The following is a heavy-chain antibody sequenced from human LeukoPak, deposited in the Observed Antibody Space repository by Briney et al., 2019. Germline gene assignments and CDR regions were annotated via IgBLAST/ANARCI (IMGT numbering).Heavy chain of an antibody. V-gene: IGHV1-69*05. J-gene: IGHJ5*02. CDR1: GGTFSSYA. D-gene: IGHD5/OR15-5a*01. Sequence: ASVKVSCKASGGTFSSYAISWVRQAPGQGLEWMGGIIPIFGTANYAQKFQGRVTITTDESTSTAYMELSSLRSEDTAVYYCARDNLPLDWFDPWGQGNLVTVSS. CDR3: ARDNLPLDWFDP. CDR2: IIPIFGTA.